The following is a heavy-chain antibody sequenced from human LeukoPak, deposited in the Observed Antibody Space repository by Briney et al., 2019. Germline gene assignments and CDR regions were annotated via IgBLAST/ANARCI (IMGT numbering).Heavy chain of an antibody. CDR1: GFTFSSYN. V-gene: IGHV3-30*02. Sequence: PGGSLRLSCAASGFTFSSYNMHWVRQAPGKGLEWVAYVRYDGSDKSYADSVKGRFTVSRDNSKNTLYLHMTSLRSEDTAVYYCAQVYGSASGESIRFWGQGTLVTVSS. CDR2: VRYDGSDK. J-gene: IGHJ4*02. D-gene: IGHD3-10*01. CDR3: AQVYGSASGESIRF.